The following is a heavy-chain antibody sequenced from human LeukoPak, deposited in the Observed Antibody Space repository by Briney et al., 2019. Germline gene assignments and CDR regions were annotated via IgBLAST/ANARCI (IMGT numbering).Heavy chain of an antibody. CDR2: IIPIFGTA. CDR3: AGGPYDILTGYYLYFDY. V-gene: IGHV1-69*06. CDR1: GGTFSSYA. Sequence: SVKVSCKASGGTFSSYAISWVRQAPGQGLEWMGGIIPIFGTANYAQKFQGRVTITADKSTSTAYMELSSLRSEDTAVYYCAGGPYDILTGYYLYFDYWGQGTLVTVSS. J-gene: IGHJ4*02. D-gene: IGHD3-9*01.